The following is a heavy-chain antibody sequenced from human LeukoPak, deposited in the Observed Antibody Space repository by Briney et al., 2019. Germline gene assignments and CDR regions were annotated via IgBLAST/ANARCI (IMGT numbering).Heavy chain of an antibody. D-gene: IGHD3-10*01. V-gene: IGHV3-23*03. CDR1: GFTFSSYG. CDR2: IYSGGST. CDR3: AKVYDLWSGELLYPYYFDY. J-gene: IGHJ4*02. Sequence: GGSLRLSCAASGFTFSSYGMSWVRQAPGKGLEWVSVIYSGGSTYYADSVKGRFTISRDNSKNTLYLQMNSLRAEDTAVYYCAKVYDLWSGELLYPYYFDYWGQGTLVTVSS.